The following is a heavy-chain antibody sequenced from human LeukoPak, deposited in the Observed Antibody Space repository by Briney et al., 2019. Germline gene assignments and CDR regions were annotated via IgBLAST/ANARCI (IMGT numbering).Heavy chain of an antibody. CDR2: INPSGRI. D-gene: IGHD3-22*01. V-gene: IGHV4-34*01. CDR1: GGSISGYY. Sequence: SETLSLTCADYGGSISGYYWTWIRQAPGKGLEWIGEINPSGRISYNPSLKSRLTISVDASKNQFSLNLRSLTAADTAVYYCARGRQEVSMIVVVMTAVSYYLDVWGKGTTVTVS. J-gene: IGHJ6*03. CDR3: ARGRQEVSMIVVVMTAVSYYLDV.